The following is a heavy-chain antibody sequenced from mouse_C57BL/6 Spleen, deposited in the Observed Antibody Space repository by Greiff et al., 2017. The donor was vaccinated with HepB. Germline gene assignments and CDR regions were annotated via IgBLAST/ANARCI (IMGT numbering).Heavy chain of an antibody. CDR2: IDPSDSYT. CDR1: GYTFTSYW. J-gene: IGHJ3*01. CDR3: ARSDGYYTWVAY. D-gene: IGHD2-3*01. V-gene: IGHV1-69*01. Sequence: VQLQQPGAELVMPGASVKLSCKASGYTFTSYWMHWVKQRPGQGLEWIGEIDPSDSYTNYNQKFKGKSTLTVDKSSSTAYMQLSSLTSEDSAVYYCARSDGYYTWVAYCGQGTLVTVSA.